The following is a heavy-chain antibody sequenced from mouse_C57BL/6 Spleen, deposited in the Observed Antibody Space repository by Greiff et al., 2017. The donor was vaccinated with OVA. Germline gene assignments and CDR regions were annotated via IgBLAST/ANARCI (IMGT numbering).Heavy chain of an antibody. CDR1: GYTFTSYW. CDR3: ARWAITTVVATLNWYFDV. D-gene: IGHD1-1*01. Sequence: QVQLQQSGAELVMPGASVKLSCKASGYTFTSYWMHWVKQRPGQGLEWIGEIDPSDSYTNYNQKFKGKSTLTVDKSSSTAYMQLSSLTSEDSAVYYCARWAITTVVATLNWYFDVWGTGTTVTVSS. V-gene: IGHV1-69*01. CDR2: IDPSDSYT. J-gene: IGHJ1*03.